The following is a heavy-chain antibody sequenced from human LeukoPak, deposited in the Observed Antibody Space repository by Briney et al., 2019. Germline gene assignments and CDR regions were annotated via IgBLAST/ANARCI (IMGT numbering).Heavy chain of an antibody. J-gene: IGHJ4*02. V-gene: IGHV3-7*01. CDR2: IEQDGTEK. Sequence: GGSLRLSCATSGFTFSSYWMSWVRQPPGKGLEWVANIEQDGTEKYYVGSVKGRFTISRDNAKNSLYLQMNSLRAEDTAVYYCARGGYNYGRDFDYWGQGTLVTVSS. D-gene: IGHD5-18*01. CDR1: GFTFSSYW. CDR3: ARGGYNYGRDFDY.